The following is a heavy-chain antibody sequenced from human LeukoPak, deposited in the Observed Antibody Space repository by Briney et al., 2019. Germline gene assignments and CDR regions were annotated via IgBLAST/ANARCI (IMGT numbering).Heavy chain of an antibody. V-gene: IGHV3-30-3*01. CDR3: ARGFFGL. D-gene: IGHD2/OR15-2a*01. J-gene: IGHJ4*02. CDR2: ISYDGSNK. CDR1: GFTFSSYA. Sequence: GGSLRLSCAAPGFTFSSYAMHWVRQAPGKGLEWVAVISYDGSNKYYADSVKGRFTISRDNSKNTLYLQMNSLRAEDTAVYYCARGFFGLWGQGTLVTVSS.